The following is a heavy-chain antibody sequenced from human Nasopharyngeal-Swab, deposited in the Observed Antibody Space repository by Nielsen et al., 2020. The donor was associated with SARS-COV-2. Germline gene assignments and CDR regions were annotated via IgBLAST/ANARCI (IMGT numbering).Heavy chain of an antibody. D-gene: IGHD3-9*01. CDR1: GGSFSGYY. CDR3: ARGFLFYDILTGYHPNPYFDY. Sequence: GPLRLSCAVYGGSFSGYYWSWIRQPPGKGLEWIGEINHSGSTNYNPSLKSRVTISVDTSKNQFSLKLSSVTAADTAVYYCARGFLFYDILTGYHPNPYFDYWGQGTLVTVSS. V-gene: IGHV4-34*01. CDR2: INHSGST. J-gene: IGHJ4*02.